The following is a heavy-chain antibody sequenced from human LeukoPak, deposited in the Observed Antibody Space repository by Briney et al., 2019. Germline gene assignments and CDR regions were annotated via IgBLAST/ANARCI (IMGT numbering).Heavy chain of an antibody. D-gene: IGHD6-13*01. CDR1: GYTFTSYG. V-gene: IGHV1-18*01. J-gene: IGHJ4*02. CDR3: ARGKDSRYSSSSYYFDF. Sequence: ASVKVSCKASGYTFTSYGIGWVRPAPGRGVEWMGWISAYNGNTNYAQKLQGRVTMTTATSTSTAYMELRSLRPDATAVYYCARGKDSRYSSSSYYFDFWGQGTLVTVSS. CDR2: ISAYNGNT.